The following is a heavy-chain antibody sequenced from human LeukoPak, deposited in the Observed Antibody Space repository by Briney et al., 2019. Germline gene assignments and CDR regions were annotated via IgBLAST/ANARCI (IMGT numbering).Heavy chain of an antibody. J-gene: IGHJ4*02. Sequence: SETLSLTCTVSGVSVSSGSYYWSWIRQPPGMGLEWIGYIYYSGSTNYNPSLESRVTISVDTSKNQFSLKLSSVTAADTAVYYCARDQDWDLQSLRYFDYWGQGTLVTVSS. CDR2: IYYSGST. CDR3: ARDQDWDLQSLRYFDY. CDR1: GVSVSSGSYY. V-gene: IGHV4-61*01. D-gene: IGHD1-26*01.